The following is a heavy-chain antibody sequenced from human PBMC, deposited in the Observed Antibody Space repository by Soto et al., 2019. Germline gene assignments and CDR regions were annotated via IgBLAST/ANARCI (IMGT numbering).Heavy chain of an antibody. J-gene: IGHJ6*02. CDR2: IDPSDSYT. D-gene: IGHD6-13*01. CDR3: ARHMAPAGTYGMDV. Sequence: PGESLKISCKGSGYSFTSYWIAWVRQMPGKGLEWMGRIDPSDSYTHYSPSFQGHVTISVDKSISTAYLHWSSLKASDTAMYYCARHMAPAGTYGMDVWGQGTTVTVSS. V-gene: IGHV5-10-1*01. CDR1: GYSFTSYW.